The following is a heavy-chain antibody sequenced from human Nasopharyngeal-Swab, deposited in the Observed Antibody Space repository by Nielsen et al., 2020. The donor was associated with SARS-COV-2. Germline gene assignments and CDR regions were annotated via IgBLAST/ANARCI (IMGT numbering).Heavy chain of an antibody. CDR1: GYTFSNYG. Sequence: SVTVSCQASGYTFSNYGISWVRQAPGQGLEWMGWISACNGDTAYAHKLQGRVTMTTDKSTGTAYLELRSLRSDDGAIYYCARDFGNGTPYFLDYWGQGTLVTVSS. CDR3: ARDFGNGTPYFLDY. J-gene: IGHJ4*02. V-gene: IGHV1-18*01. D-gene: IGHD2-15*01. CDR2: ISACNGDT.